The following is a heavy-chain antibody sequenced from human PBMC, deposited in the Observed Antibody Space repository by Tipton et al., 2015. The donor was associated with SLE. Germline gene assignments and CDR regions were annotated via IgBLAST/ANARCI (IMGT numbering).Heavy chain of an antibody. CDR2: IRSKAYGGTT. J-gene: IGHJ4*02. CDR1: GFTFGDYA. CDR3: TRVEAARGY. Sequence: SLRLSCTASGFTFGDYAMSWVRQAPGKGLEWVGFIRSKAYGGTTEYAASVKGRFTISRDDSKSIAYLQMNSLKTEDTAVYYCTRVEAARGYWGQGTLVTVSS. V-gene: IGHV3-49*04. D-gene: IGHD6-6*01.